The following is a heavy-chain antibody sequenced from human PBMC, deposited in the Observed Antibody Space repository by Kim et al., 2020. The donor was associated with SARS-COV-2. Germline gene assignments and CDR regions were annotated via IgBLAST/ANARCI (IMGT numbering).Heavy chain of an antibody. D-gene: IGHD2-8*01. Sequence: SETLSLTCTVSGRSISTYYWIWIRQPPGKGLECIGYMFYGGTTYYNPSLKSRVTLSVDTSKNQFSLTLTSVTAADTAVYYCASFPPSNAGAFDAWGQGTMHTVSS. V-gene: IGHV4-59*13. CDR2: MFYGGTT. CDR3: ASFPPSNAGAFDA. J-gene: IGHJ3*01. CDR1: GRSISTYY.